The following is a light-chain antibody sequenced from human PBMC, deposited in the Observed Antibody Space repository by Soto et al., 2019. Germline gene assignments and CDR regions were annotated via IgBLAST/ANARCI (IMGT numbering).Light chain of an antibody. J-gene: IGKJ5*01. CDR2: AAS. Sequence: DIQMTQSPFSLSASVGDRVTITCRASQNIGTPLNWYQQKVGRAPHLLIYAASTLQSGVPSRFSGSGSGREFTLTISSLLPEDSATYYCQQAYIIPPITFGQVRRLEIK. V-gene: IGKV1-39*01. CDR3: QQAYIIPPIT. CDR1: QNIGTP.